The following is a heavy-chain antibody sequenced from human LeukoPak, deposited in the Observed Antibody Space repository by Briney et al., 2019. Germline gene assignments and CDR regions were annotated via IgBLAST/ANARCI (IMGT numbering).Heavy chain of an antibody. D-gene: IGHD5-18*01. CDR3: AREDSYSYGYYFDY. J-gene: IGHJ4*02. CDR2: IIPIFGTA. V-gene: IGHV1-69*06. Sequence: PVKVSCKASGGTFSSYAVSWVRQAPGQGLEWMGGIIPIFGTANYAQKFQGRVTITADKSTSTAYMELSSLRSEDTAVYYCAREDSYSYGYYFDYWGQGTLVTVSS. CDR1: GGTFSSYA.